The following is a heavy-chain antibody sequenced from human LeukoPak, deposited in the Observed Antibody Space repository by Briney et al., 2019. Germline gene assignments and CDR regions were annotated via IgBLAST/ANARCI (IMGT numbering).Heavy chain of an antibody. V-gene: IGHV3-30*02. Sequence: GGSLRLSCAASGFTFSTSAMHWVRQAPGKGLEWVAFIGHDGSNKYYADSVKGRFTISGDNSKNTAYLQMNSLRAEDTAIYYCAKDGEWTFDIWGQGTMVTVSS. D-gene: IGHD3-3*01. CDR1: GFTFSTSA. CDR3: AKDGEWTFDI. J-gene: IGHJ3*02. CDR2: IGHDGSNK.